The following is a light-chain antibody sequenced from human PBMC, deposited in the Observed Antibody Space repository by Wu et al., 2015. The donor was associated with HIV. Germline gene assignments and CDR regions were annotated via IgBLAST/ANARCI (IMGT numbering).Light chain of an antibody. V-gene: IGKV3-20*01. J-gene: IGKJ4*01. CDR2: GTS. Sequence: EIVLTQSPGTLSLSPGERATLSCRASQTVSKMDLAWYQXKPGQSPRLLIYGTSTRATGFRTGSVAVVWDRLHSSQSARLDPEDFAVYYCQHYDNSPQVTFGGRDQGGD. CDR1: QTVSKMD. CDR3: QHYDNSPQVT.